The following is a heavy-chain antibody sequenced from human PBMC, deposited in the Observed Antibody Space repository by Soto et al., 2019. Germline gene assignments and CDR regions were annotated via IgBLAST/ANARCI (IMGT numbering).Heavy chain of an antibody. V-gene: IGHV4-59*08. J-gene: IGHJ4*02. CDR1: GGSISSYY. CDR2: IYYSGST. CDR3: ARRRTRMATVTTAAFYFDY. Sequence: PSETLSLTCTVSGGSISSYYWSWIRQPPGKGLEWIGYIYYSGSTNYNPSLKSRVTISVDTSKNQFSLKLSSVTAADTAVYYCARRRTRMATVTTAAFYFDYWGQGTLVTVSS. D-gene: IGHD4-17*01.